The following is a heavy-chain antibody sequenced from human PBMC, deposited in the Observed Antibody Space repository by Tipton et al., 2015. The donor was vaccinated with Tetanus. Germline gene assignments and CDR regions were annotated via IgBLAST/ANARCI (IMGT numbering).Heavy chain of an antibody. CDR2: ISPGDSDA. CDR3: ARLPKHYSASGST. D-gene: IGHD3-10*01. Sequence: QLVQSGAEVKKPGESLKMSCKISGHNSRSYWISWVRQMPGKGLEWMGIISPGDSDATYSPSFQGQVTISLDKSISTAYLQWTSLKPSDTAIYFCARLPKHYSASGSTWGQGTLVTVSS. V-gene: IGHV5-51*01. J-gene: IGHJ5*02. CDR1: GHNSRSYW.